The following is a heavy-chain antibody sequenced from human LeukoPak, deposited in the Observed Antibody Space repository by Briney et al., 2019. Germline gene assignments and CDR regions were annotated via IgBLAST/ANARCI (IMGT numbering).Heavy chain of an antibody. J-gene: IGHJ3*02. CDR1: GFTFSSYG. V-gene: IGHV3-30*18. CDR2: ISYDGSNK. Sequence: GGSLRLSCAASGFTFSSYGMHWVRQAPGKGLEWVVVISYDGSNKYYADSVKGRFTISRDNSKNTLYLQMNSLRAEDTAVYYCAKASDDAFDIWGQGTMVTVSS. CDR3: AKASDDAFDI.